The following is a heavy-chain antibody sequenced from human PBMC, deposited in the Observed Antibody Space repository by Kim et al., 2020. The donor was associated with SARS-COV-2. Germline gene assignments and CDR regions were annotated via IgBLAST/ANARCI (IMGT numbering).Heavy chain of an antibody. J-gene: IGHJ3*02. CDR1: GFTFSSYD. CDR2: IGTAGDT. D-gene: IGHD3-22*01. V-gene: IGHV3-13*01. Sequence: GGSLRLSCAASGFTFSSYDMHWVRQATGKGLEWVSAIGTAGDTYYPGSVKGRFTISRENAKNSLYLQMNSLRAGDTAVYYCARAPPYYYDSSGYYYGHAFDIWGQGTMVTVSS. CDR3: ARAPPYYYDSSGYYYGHAFDI.